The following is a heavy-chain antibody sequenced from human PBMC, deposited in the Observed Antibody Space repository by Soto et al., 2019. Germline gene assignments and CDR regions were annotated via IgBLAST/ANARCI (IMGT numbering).Heavy chain of an antibody. V-gene: IGHV3-33*01. J-gene: IGHJ5*02. CDR3: ARDRQYPRDNWFDP. D-gene: IGHD2-2*01. CDR2: IWYGGSNK. Sequence: QVQLVESGGGVVQPGRSLRLSCAASGFTFSSYGMHWVRQAPGKGLEWVAVIWYGGSNKYYADSVKGRFTISRDNSKNTLYLQMNSLRAEDTAVYYCARDRQYPRDNWFDPWGQGTLVTVSS. CDR1: GFTFSSYG.